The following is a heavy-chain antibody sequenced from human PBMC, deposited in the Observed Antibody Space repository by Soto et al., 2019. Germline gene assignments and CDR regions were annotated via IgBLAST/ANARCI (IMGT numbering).Heavy chain of an antibody. D-gene: IGHD3-22*01. V-gene: IGHV4-59*08. CDR3: ARLKFYDSSGYYPLFDY. CDR1: GGSISGYY. J-gene: IGHJ4*01. CDR2: IYYSGST. Sequence: SETLSLTCTVSGGSISGYYWSWIRQPPGKGLEWIGYIYYSGSTNYNPSLKSRVTISVDTSKNQFSLKLSSVTAADTAVYFCARLKFYDSSGYYPLFDYWGHGTLVTVSS.